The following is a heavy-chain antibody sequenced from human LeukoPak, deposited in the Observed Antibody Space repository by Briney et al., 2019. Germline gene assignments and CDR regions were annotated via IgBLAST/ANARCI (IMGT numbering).Heavy chain of an antibody. CDR3: ARDHLGSGYLFDY. J-gene: IGHJ4*02. CDR1: GYTFTGYH. Sequence: EASVKVSCKASGYTFTGYHMHWVRQAPGQGLEWMGRINPNSGGTNYAQKFQGRVTMTRDTSISTAYMELSRLRSDDTAVYYCARDHLGSGYLFDYWGQGTLVTVSS. D-gene: IGHD3-22*01. V-gene: IGHV1-2*06. CDR2: INPNSGGT.